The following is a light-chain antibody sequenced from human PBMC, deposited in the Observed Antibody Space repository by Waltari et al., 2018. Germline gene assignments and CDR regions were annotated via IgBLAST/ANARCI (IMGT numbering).Light chain of an antibody. J-gene: IGLJ2*01. CDR2: AVT. CDR1: SSDVGHYAL. CDR3: CSYAGSGTLV. V-gene: IGLV2-23*02. Sequence: QSALTQPASVSGSPGQPITISCTGTSSDVGHYALLSCYQQHPGKAPKLMIYAVTKRPSWVSNRFSGSKAGNTASLTVSGLQAEDEADYYCCSYAGSGTLVFGGGTKLTVL.